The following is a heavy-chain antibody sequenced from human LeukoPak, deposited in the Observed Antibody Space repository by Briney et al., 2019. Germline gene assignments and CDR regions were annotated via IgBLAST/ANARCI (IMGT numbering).Heavy chain of an antibody. CDR2: ISAYNGNT. V-gene: IGHV1-18*01. D-gene: IGHD3-16*01. CDR3: ARGGRARDYYYYYYMDV. Sequence: ASVKVSCKASGYTFTSYGISWVRQAPGQGLEWMGWISAYNGNTNYAQKLQGRVTMTTDTSTSTAYMELRSLRSDDTAAYYCARGGRARDYYYYYYMDVWGKGTTVTVSS. CDR1: GYTFTSYG. J-gene: IGHJ6*03.